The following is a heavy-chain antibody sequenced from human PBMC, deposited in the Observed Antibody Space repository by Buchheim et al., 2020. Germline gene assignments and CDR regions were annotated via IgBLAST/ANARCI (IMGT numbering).Heavy chain of an antibody. Sequence: QVQLVESGGGVVQPGRSLRLSCAASGFTFSSYGMHWVRQAPGKGLEWVAVIWYDGSNKYYADSVKGRFTISRDTSKNTLYLQMNSLRAEDTAVYYCARGIAARYYYYYYGMDVWGQGTT. CDR1: GFTFSSYG. V-gene: IGHV3-33*01. D-gene: IGHD6-6*01. J-gene: IGHJ6*02. CDR2: IWYDGSNK. CDR3: ARGIAARYYYYYYGMDV.